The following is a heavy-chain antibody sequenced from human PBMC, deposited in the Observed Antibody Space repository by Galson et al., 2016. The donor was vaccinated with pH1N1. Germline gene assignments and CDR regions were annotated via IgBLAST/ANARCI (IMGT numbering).Heavy chain of an antibody. CDR2: IYYSGST. D-gene: IGHD3-3*01. CDR1: GASISSRSYY. Sequence: SETLSLTCTVSGASISSRSYYWAWIRQPPGKGLEWIGSIYYSGSTYYNPSLKSRVTISEDTSRNQFSLKLSSVTATDTAMYYCAKVSNSGDFWSGYSIYDWGQGTVVTVSS. V-gene: IGHV4-39*07. J-gene: IGHJ4*02. CDR3: AKVSNSGDFWSGYSIYD.